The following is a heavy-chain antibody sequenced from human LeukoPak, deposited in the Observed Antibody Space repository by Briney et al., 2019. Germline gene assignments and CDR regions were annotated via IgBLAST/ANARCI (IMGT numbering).Heavy chain of an antibody. CDR3: ARDPRPLYYYGSGSSPDYYYYGMDV. V-gene: IGHV4-34*01. CDR1: GGSFSGYY. CDR2: INHSGGT. Sequence: SETLSLTCAVYGGSFSGYYWSWIRQPPGKGLEWIGEINHSGGTNYNPSLKSRVTISVDKSKNQFSLKLSSVTAADTAVYYCARDPRPLYYYGSGSSPDYYYYGMDVWGQGTTVTVSS. J-gene: IGHJ6*02. D-gene: IGHD3-10*01.